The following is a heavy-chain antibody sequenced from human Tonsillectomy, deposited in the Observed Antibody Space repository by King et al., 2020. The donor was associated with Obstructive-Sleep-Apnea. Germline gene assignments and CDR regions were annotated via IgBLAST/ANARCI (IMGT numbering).Heavy chain of an antibody. CDR1: GFTFSSAY. J-gene: IGHJ4*02. D-gene: IGHD2-2*01. Sequence: VQRVESGGGLVKPGGSLRLSCAASGFTFSSAYMRWGRQAPGKGLEWVGRIKSKTDGGATDYAAPVKGRFTISRDDSKNTLYLQMNSLKTEDTAVYYCTTWLCSTSCYSDYWGQGTLVTVSS. CDR3: TTWLCSTSCYSDY. V-gene: IGHV3-15*01. CDR2: IKSKTDGGAT.